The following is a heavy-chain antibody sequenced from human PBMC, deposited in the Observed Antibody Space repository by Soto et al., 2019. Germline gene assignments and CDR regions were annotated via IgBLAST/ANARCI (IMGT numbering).Heavy chain of an antibody. CDR1: GGSISSVYDC. CDR2: IYNGGTT. J-gene: IGHJ4*02. CDR3: ARGPSGDKVDF. D-gene: IGHD7-27*01. V-gene: IGHV4-30-4*01. Sequence: QVQLQESGPILVKPSQTLSLTCTVSGGSISSVYDCWSWIRQSPDKGLEWIGHIYNGGTTYNNPSPTSRVTIPVDPSKNQFSLQLRSVTAADTAVYFWARGPSGDKVDFWGQGTLVTVSS.